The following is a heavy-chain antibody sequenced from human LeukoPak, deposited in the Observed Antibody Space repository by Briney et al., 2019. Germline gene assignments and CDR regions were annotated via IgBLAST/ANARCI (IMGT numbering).Heavy chain of an antibody. CDR2: IYYSGST. V-gene: IGHV4-31*03. D-gene: IGHD6-13*01. CDR1: GGSISSGGYY. Sequence: SGTLSLTCTVSGGSISSGGYYWSWIRQHPGKGLEWIGYIYYSGSTYYNPSLKSRVTISVDTSKNQFSLKLSSVTAADTAVYYCAREPAAAAVDYWGQGTLVTVSS. J-gene: IGHJ4*02. CDR3: AREPAAAAVDY.